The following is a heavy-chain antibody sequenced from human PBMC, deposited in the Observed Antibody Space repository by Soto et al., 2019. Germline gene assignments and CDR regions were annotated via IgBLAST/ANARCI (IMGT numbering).Heavy chain of an antibody. D-gene: IGHD1-20*01. CDR1: GGTFSSYA. V-gene: IGHV1-69*01. CDR2: IIPIFGTA. Sequence: QVQLVQSVAEVNKPGSSVKVSCKASGGTFSSYAISWVRQAPGQGLEWMGGIIPIFGTANYAQKFQGRVTITADESTSTAYMELSSLRSEDTAVYYCARGRRSGSITGTIGYCRQGTLVTVSS. J-gene: IGHJ4*02. CDR3: ARGRRSGSITGTIGY.